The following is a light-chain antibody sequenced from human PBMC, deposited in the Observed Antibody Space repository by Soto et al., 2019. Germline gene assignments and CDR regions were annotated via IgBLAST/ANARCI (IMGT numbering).Light chain of an antibody. CDR3: MQALQTPYT. V-gene: IGKV2-28*01. CDR2: LGS. Sequence: DIVMTQSPLSLPVTPGEPASISCRSTQSLLHSNGYNCLDWYLQKPGQCPQLLICLGSNRASGVPDRFSGRGSGKESILNISKVEADDVGVYYCMQALQTPYTFAPGTKLEIK. J-gene: IGKJ2*01. CDR1: QSLLHSNGYNC.